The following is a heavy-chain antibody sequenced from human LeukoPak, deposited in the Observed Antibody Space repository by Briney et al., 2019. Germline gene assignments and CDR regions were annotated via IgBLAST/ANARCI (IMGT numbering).Heavy chain of an antibody. D-gene: IGHD1-1*01. CDR2: ISDNGAYT. Sequence: PGGSLRLSCAASGFTFKNYAMSWVRQAPGKGLEWLSAISDNGAYTWYADSVRGHFSISRDNSKSTLYLQMNSLRAEDMAVYYCAKKVPDLNEVAFDIWGQGTMVTVSS. V-gene: IGHV3-23*01. J-gene: IGHJ3*02. CDR3: AKKVPDLNEVAFDI. CDR1: GFTFKNYA.